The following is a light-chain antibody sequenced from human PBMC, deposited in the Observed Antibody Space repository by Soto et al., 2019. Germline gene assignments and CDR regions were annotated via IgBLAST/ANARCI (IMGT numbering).Light chain of an antibody. J-gene: IGLJ1*01. Sequence: QSVLTQPASVSGSPGRSITISCTGTSSDVGGYNYVSWYQQHPGKAPKLMIYEVSNRPSGVSNRFSGSKSGNTASLTISGLQAEDEADYYCTSYTSSITYVFGTGTKVTVL. CDR1: SSDVGGYNY. CDR3: TSYTSSITYV. CDR2: EVS. V-gene: IGLV2-14*01.